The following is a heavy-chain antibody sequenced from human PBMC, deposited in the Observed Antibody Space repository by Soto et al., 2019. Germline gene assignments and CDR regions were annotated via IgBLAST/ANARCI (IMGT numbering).Heavy chain of an antibody. CDR1: GYTFTSYV. J-gene: IGHJ4*02. CDR2: INAGNGNT. V-gene: IGHV1-3*01. CDR3: ARESRYCSGGSCYFLPGIDY. Sequence: ASVKVSCKASGYTFTSYVMHWVRQAPGQRLEWMGWINAGNGNTNYAQKFQGRVTITADESTSTAYMELSSLRSEDTAVYYCARESRYCSGGSCYFLPGIDYWGQGTLVTVSS. D-gene: IGHD2-15*01.